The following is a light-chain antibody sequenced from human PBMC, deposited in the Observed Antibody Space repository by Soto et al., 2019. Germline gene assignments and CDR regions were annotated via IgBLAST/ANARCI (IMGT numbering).Light chain of an antibody. CDR3: QQYNSYSRNT. V-gene: IGKV1-5*03. J-gene: IGKJ2*01. CDR1: QSISSW. Sequence: DIQMTQSPSTLTASVGDRVTITCRASQSISSWFAWYQQKPGKAPKLLIYKASSLESGGPSRFSGSGSGTEFTLTISSLQPDDFASYYCQQYNSYSRNTFGQGTKLEIK. CDR2: KAS.